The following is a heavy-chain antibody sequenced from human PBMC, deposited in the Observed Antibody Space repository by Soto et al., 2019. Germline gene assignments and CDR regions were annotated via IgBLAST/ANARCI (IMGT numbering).Heavy chain of an antibody. V-gene: IGHV3-49*04. J-gene: IGHJ4*02. D-gene: IGHD2-8*01. CDR2: IRSKAYGGTT. Sequence: GGSLRLSCTASGFTFNDYTLSWVRQAPGKGLEWVGFIRSKAYGGTTEYAASVKGRFTISRDDSKSIAYLQMNSLKTEDSAVYYCTAGKLYPSLDFDYWGQGTLVTVSS. CDR3: TAGKLYPSLDFDY. CDR1: GFTFNDYT.